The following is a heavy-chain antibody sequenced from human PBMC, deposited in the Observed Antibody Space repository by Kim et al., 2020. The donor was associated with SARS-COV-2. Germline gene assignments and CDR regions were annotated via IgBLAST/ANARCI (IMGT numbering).Heavy chain of an antibody. CDR3: ARQGSTAMVTYYYYYGMDV. D-gene: IGHD5-18*01. Sequence: GESLKISCKGSGYSFTSYWIGWVRQMPGKGLEWMGIIYPGDSDTRYNPSFQGQVTIPADKSISTAYLQWSSLKASDTAMYYCARQGSTAMVTYYYYYGMDVWGQGTTVTVSS. CDR2: IYPGDSDT. J-gene: IGHJ6*02. CDR1: GYSFTSYW. V-gene: IGHV5-51*01.